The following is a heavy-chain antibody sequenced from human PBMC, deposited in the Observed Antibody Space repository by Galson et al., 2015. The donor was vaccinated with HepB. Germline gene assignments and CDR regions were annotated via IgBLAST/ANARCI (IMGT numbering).Heavy chain of an antibody. CDR3: ATQGGSYYNAFDI. D-gene: IGHD1-26*01. CDR1: GYTLTELS. Sequence: SVKVSCKVSGYTLTELSMHWVRQAPGKGLEWMGGFDPEDGETIYAQKFQGRVTMTEDTSTDTAYMELSSLRSEDTAMYYCATQGGSYYNAFDIWGQGTMVTVSS. CDR2: FDPEDGET. V-gene: IGHV1-24*01. J-gene: IGHJ3*02.